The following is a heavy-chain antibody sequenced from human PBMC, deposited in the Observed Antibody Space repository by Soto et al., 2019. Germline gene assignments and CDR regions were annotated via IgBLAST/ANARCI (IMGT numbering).Heavy chain of an antibody. Sequence: GGSLRLSCAASGFTFSSYGMHWVRQAPGKGLEWVAVISYDGSNKYYADSVKGRFTISRDNSKNTLYLQMNSLRAEDTAVYYCAKEPAYSELGRDYYFDYWGQGTLVTVSS. V-gene: IGHV3-30*18. J-gene: IGHJ4*02. CDR3: AKEPAYSELGRDYYFDY. CDR1: GFTFSSYG. D-gene: IGHD1-26*01. CDR2: ISYDGSNK.